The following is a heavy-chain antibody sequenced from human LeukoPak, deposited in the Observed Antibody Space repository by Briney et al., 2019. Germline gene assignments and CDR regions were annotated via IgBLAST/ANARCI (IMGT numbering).Heavy chain of an antibody. CDR3: ARVNRYYDILTGAPHFDY. Sequence: GGSLRLSCAVSGFSFNTYWMTWVRQAPGKGLEWAANIKQDGSEKYYVDSVKGRFTISRDNAKNSLYLQMNSLRAEDTAVYYCARVNRYYDILTGAPHFDYWGQGTLVTVSS. V-gene: IGHV3-7*01. J-gene: IGHJ4*02. CDR2: IKQDGSEK. CDR1: GFSFNTYW. D-gene: IGHD3-9*01.